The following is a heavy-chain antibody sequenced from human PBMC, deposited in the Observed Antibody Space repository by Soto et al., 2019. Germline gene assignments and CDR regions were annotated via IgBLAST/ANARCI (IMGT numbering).Heavy chain of an antibody. Sequence: SETLSLTCAVSGGSISSGGYSWSWIRQPPGKGLEWIGYIYHSGSTYYNPSLKSRVTISVDRSKNQFSLKLSSVTAADTAVYYCARASSWATSDYWGQGTLVTVS. CDR3: ARASSWATSDY. CDR2: IYHSGST. J-gene: IGHJ4*02. CDR1: GGSISSGGYS. V-gene: IGHV4-30-2*01. D-gene: IGHD7-27*01.